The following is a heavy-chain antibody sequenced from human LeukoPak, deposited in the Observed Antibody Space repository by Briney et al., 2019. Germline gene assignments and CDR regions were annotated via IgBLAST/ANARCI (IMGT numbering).Heavy chain of an antibody. CDR1: GYTLTELS. D-gene: IGHD3-10*01. Sequence: ASVKVSCKVSGYTLTELSMHWVRQAPGKGLEWMGGFDPEDGETIYAQKFQGRVTMTEDTSTDTAYMELSSLRSEDTAVYYCATDRSSRGALSYWGQGTLVTVSS. CDR3: ATDRSSRGALSY. CDR2: FDPEDGET. V-gene: IGHV1-24*01. J-gene: IGHJ4*02.